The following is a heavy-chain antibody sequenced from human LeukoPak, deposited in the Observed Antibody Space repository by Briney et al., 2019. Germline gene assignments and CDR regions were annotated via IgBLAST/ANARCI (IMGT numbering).Heavy chain of an antibody. CDR2: ISGSGGST. D-gene: IGHD3-10*01. CDR3: AKDPLRATMVRGVGSFLS. Sequence: PGGSLRLSCAASGFTFSSYAMSWVRQAPGKGLEWVSAISGSGGSTYYADSVKGRFTISRDNSKNTLYLQMNSLRAEDTAVYYCAKDPLRATMVRGVGSFLSWGQGTLVTVSS. V-gene: IGHV3-23*01. CDR1: GFTFSSYA. J-gene: IGHJ4*02.